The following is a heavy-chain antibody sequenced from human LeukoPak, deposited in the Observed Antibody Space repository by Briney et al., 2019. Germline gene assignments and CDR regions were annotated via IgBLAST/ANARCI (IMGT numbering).Heavy chain of an antibody. V-gene: IGHV3-30*02. Sequence: GGSLRLSCAASGFTFSSYGMHWVRQAPGKGLEWVAFIRYDGSNKYYAGSVKGRFTISRDNAKNTLYLQMNSLRGEDTAVYYCMKDGVFGVVHAFYYFGHWGQG. CDR1: GFTFSSYG. J-gene: IGHJ4*02. D-gene: IGHD3-3*01. CDR2: IRYDGSNK. CDR3: MKDGVFGVVHAFYYFGH.